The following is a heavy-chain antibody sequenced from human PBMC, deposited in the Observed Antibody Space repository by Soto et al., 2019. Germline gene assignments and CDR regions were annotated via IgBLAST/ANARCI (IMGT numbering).Heavy chain of an antibody. CDR1: GTTFSNFA. CDR3: VRGPDYEGYFDY. Sequence: QVRLVQSGAEVKKTGSSVKVSCEASGTTFSNFAIGWVRQAPGQGLEWMGGIILPFGTPNYAQKFQGRVTISADESMTPAYMELRGLRSEDTAVYYCVRGPDYEGYFDYWGQGTLVTVSS. D-gene: IGHD3-22*01. CDR2: IILPFGTP. J-gene: IGHJ4*02. V-gene: IGHV1-69*12.